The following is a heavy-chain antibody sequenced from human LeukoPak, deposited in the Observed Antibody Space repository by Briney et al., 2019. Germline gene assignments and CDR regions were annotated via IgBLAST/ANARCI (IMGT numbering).Heavy chain of an antibody. D-gene: IGHD6-13*01. J-gene: IGHJ4*02. CDR3: ARASLSEIIAAEAFFDS. CDR1: GFAFSSYS. CDR2: ISGTSTYI. Sequence: PGGSLRLSCAASGFAFSSYSMNWVREAPGKGLVWCSSISGTSTYIYFANSLKGRFSISRDNAKSSLYLQMNSLRAEDTAVYFCARASLSEIIAAEAFFDSWGQGTLVTVSS. V-gene: IGHV3-21*01.